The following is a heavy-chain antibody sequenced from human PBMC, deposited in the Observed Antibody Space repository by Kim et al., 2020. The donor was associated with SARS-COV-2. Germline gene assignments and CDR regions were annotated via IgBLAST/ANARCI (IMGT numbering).Heavy chain of an antibody. D-gene: IGHD6-19*01. J-gene: IGHJ6*02. CDR1: GFTFNDYG. CDR3: ARELEIWTMAVLIGFPTYYHGLDV. V-gene: IGHV3-48*02. Sequence: GGSLRLSCVGFGFTFNDYGINWVRQAPGKGLEWISYISRTSGSIYYADSVKGRFTIARDKAEKSVFLQMNSLRDDDTAVYYCARELEIWTMAVLIGFPTYYHGLDVWGQGTTVTVSS. CDR2: ISRTSGSI.